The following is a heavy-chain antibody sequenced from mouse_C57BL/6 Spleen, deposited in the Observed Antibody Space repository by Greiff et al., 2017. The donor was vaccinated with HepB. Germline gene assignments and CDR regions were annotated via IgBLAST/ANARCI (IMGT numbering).Heavy chain of an antibody. Sequence: VKLMESGAELVRPGTSVKVSCKASGYAFTNYLIEWVKQRPGQGLEWIGVINPGSGGTNYNEKFKGKATLTADKSSSTAYMQLSSLTSEDSAVYFCAREGDSWGQGTLVTVSA. V-gene: IGHV1-54*01. CDR2: INPGSGGT. CDR1: GYAFTNYL. J-gene: IGHJ3*01. CDR3: AREGDS. D-gene: IGHD3-3*01.